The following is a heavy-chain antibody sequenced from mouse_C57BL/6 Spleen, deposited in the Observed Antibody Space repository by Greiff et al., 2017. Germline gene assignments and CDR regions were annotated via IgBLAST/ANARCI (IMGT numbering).Heavy chain of an antibody. CDR2: IRSKSNNYAT. V-gene: IGHV10-1*01. J-gene: IGHJ1*03. D-gene: IGHD2-4*01. CDR3: VRPPYDFYWYFDV. Sequence: EVNVVESGGGLVQPKGSLKLSCAASGFSFNTYAMNWVRQAPGKGLEWVARIRSKSNNYATYYADSVKDRFTISRDDPESMLYLQMNNLKTEDTAMYYCVRPPYDFYWYFDVWGTGTTVTVSS. CDR1: GFSFNTYA.